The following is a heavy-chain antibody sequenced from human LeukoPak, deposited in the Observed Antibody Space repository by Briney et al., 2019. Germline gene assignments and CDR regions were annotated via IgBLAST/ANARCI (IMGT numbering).Heavy chain of an antibody. D-gene: IGHD2-2*01. Sequence: GGSLRLSCAASGFTFSSYAMSWVRQAPGKGLEWVSAISGSGGSTYYADSVKGRFTISRDNSKNTLYLQMNSLRAEDTAVYYCAKDRGCSTSCYGDPDDAFDIWGQGTMVTVSS. J-gene: IGHJ3*02. CDR2: ISGSGGST. CDR3: AKDRGCSTSCYGDPDDAFDI. V-gene: IGHV3-23*01. CDR1: GFTFSSYA.